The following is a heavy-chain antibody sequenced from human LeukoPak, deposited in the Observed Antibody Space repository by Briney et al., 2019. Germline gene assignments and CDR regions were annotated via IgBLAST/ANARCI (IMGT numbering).Heavy chain of an antibody. CDR1: GYTLTELS. CDR3: ATDSITGTTLLDY. Sequence: ASVKVSCKVSGYTLTELSMHWVRQAPGKGLEWMGGFDPEDGETIYAQKFQGRITMTEDTSTDTAYMELSSLRSEDTAVYYCATDSITGTTLLDYWGQGTLVTVSS. D-gene: IGHD1-20*01. J-gene: IGHJ4*02. CDR2: FDPEDGET. V-gene: IGHV1-24*01.